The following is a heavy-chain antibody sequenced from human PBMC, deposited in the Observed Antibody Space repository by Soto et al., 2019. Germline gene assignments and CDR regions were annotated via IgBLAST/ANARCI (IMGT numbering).Heavy chain of an antibody. V-gene: IGHV3-48*01. D-gene: IGHD6-13*01. J-gene: IGHJ4*02. CDR3: ARDRTYSTAYYQFFDN. CDR1: GFTFSAYD. Sequence: GGSLRLSCAASGFTFSAYDMNWVRQAPGKGLEWVSYISSSYTIHYADSVEGRFTISRDNARNSLYLQMNSLRAEDSAVYYCARDRTYSTAYYQFFDNWGQGALVNVSS. CDR2: ISSSYTI.